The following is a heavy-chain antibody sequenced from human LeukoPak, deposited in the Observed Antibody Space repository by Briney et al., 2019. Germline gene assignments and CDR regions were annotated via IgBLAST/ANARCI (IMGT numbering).Heavy chain of an antibody. CDR2: IKQDGSEK. Sequence: GGSLRLSCAASGFTFSSYWMSWVRQAPGKGLEWVANIKQDGSEKYYVDSVKGRFTISRDNAKNSLYLQMNSLRAEDTAVYYCAGVVERRGFWSGFSLVSWYFDLWGRGTLVTVSS. D-gene: IGHD3-3*01. CDR1: GFTFSSYW. CDR3: AGVVERRGFWSGFSLVSWYFDL. J-gene: IGHJ2*01. V-gene: IGHV3-7*01.